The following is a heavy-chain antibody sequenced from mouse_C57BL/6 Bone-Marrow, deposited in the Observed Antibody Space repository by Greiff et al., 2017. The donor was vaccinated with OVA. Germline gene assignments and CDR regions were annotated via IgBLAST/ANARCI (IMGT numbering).Heavy chain of an antibody. CDR3: ARMVYYGSSYVG. D-gene: IGHD1-1*01. V-gene: IGHV1-19*01. CDR1: GYTFTDYY. CDR2: INPYNGGT. J-gene: IGHJ2*01. Sequence: EVQLQQSGPVLVKPGASVKMSCKASGYTFTDYYMNWVKQSHGKSLEWIGVINPYNGGTSYNQKFKGKATVTVDKSSSTAYMELNSLTSEDSAVYYCARMVYYGSSYVGWGQGTTLTVSS.